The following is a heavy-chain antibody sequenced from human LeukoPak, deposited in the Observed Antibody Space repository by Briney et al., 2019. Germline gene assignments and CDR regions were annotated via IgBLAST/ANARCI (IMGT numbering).Heavy chain of an antibody. V-gene: IGHV4-30-4*01. Sequence: SETLSLTCTVSGGSISSGDYYWSWIRQPPGTGLEWIGYIYYSGSTNYNPSLKSRVTISVDTSKNQFSLKLSSVTAADTAVYYCARRREESSNWFDPWGQGTLVTVSS. CDR3: ARRREESSNWFDP. CDR1: GGSISSGDYY. D-gene: IGHD6-6*01. CDR2: IYYSGST. J-gene: IGHJ5*02.